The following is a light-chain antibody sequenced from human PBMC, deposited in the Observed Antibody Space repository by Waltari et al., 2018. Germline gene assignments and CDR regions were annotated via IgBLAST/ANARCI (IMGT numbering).Light chain of an antibody. Sequence: QSLLTQPPSASGTPGERVILSCSGSSSNIGSDFVYWYHQVPGTAPPTPIYQNVERPSGVPARFSGSKSGTSASLAISGLRPQDEGDYYCAAWDYNLNGVVFGGGTRLTVL. V-gene: IGLV1-47*01. J-gene: IGLJ2*01. CDR3: AAWDYNLNGVV. CDR1: SSNIGSDF. CDR2: QNV.